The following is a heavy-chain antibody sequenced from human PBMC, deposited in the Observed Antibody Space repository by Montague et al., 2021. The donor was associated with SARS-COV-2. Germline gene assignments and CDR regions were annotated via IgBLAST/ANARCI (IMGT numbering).Heavy chain of an antibody. CDR1: GGSISRGYYY. V-gene: IGHV4-61*02. J-gene: IGHJ4*02. CDR2: IYRSGXP. D-gene: IGHD5-18*01. Sequence: TLSLTCTVSGGSISRGYYYWSWIRLPAGKGLEWIGRIYRSGXPXYXXXXEXLVVLSVDTSRNQFSMKMTSVTAADTAMYYCARGVDTGVVTVTGGFDSWGQGTLVIVSS. CDR3: ARGVDTGVVTVTGGFDS.